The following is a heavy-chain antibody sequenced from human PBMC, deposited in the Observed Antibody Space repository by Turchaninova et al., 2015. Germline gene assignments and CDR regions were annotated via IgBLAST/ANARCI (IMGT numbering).Heavy chain of an antibody. Sequence: VQLVESGGGIVQPGGSSRLSCASSGFTCSRQWMQWVRKAPGKGLEWVSRVKTDEKTATYAECVKGRFSISRDNAKNALYLQMNSLRAEDTAVYFCVREGNWALDFWGQGILVTVSS. V-gene: IGHV3-74*03. CDR2: VKTDEKTA. D-gene: IGHD2/OR15-2a*01. CDR1: GFTCSRQW. CDR3: VREGNWALDF. J-gene: IGHJ4*02.